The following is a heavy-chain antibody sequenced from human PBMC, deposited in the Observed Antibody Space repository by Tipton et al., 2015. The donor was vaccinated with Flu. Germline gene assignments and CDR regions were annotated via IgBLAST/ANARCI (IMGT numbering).Heavy chain of an antibody. CDR1: GFTFSTYW. V-gene: IGHV3-7*03. CDR3: ARQIGGGDCY. Sequence: SLRLSCAASGFTFSTYWMHWVRQAPGKGLEWVANIKQDGSEKYYVDSVKGRFTISRDNAKNSLYLQMKSLRAEDTAVYYCARQIGGGDCYWGQGTLVTVSS. D-gene: IGHD2-21*01. CDR2: IKQDGSEK. J-gene: IGHJ4*02.